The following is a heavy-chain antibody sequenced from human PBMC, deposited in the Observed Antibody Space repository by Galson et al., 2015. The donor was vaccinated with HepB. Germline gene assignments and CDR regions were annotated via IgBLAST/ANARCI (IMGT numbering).Heavy chain of an antibody. CDR2: ISGSGGST. CDR1: GFTFSSYA. V-gene: IGHV3-23*01. CDR3: AKDPPPDDSSGYYYEGWFDP. D-gene: IGHD3-22*01. Sequence: SLRLSCAASGFTFSSYAMSWVRQAPGKGLEWVSAISGSGGSTYYADSVKGRFTISRDNSKNTLYLQMNSLRAEDTAVYYCAKDPPPDDSSGYYYEGWFDPWGQGTLVTVSS. J-gene: IGHJ5*02.